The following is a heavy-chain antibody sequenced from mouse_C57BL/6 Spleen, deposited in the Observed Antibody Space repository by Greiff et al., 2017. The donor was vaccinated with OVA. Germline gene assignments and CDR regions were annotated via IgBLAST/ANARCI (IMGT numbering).Heavy chain of an antibody. CDR3: ASRQQKAMDY. V-gene: IGHV5-6*02. CDR1: GFTFSSYG. Sequence: DVHLVESGGDLVKPGGSLKLSCAASGFTFSSYGMSWVRQTPDKRLEWVATISSGGSYTYSPDSVTGRFTIARDNAKNTLYLQMSSLKSEDTAMYYCASRQQKAMDYWGQGTSVTVSS. J-gene: IGHJ4*01. CDR2: ISSGGSYT.